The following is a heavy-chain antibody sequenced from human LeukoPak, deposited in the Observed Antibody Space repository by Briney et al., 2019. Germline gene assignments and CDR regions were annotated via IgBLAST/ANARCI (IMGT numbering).Heavy chain of an antibody. CDR2: VGIAADT. CDR1: GLTFNNYK. D-gene: IGHD1-14*01. J-gene: IGHJ3*01. V-gene: IGHV3-13*01. Sequence: AGGSRDFSCAAPGLTFNNYKMNWFRKTAGKGLNWVSAVGIAADTFYAGSVKGRFSISRDNAESSLFLQMNSLRAGDTAVYYCAREGRMGTADAFDVWGQGTMVTVSS. CDR3: AREGRMGTADAFDV.